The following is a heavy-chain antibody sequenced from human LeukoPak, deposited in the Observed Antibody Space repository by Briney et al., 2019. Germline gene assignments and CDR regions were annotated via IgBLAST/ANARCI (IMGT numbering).Heavy chain of an antibody. CDR1: GFTFSSYG. CDR3: AKDYDFWSGYYSGPLDY. Sequence: PGGSLRLSCAASGFTFSSYGMHWVRQAQGKGMEWVAFIRYDGSNKYYADYEKGRFTIARENAKNRLYVQMNSQRAEHTAVYYCAKDYDFWSGYYSGPLDYWGQGTLVTVSS. D-gene: IGHD3-3*01. V-gene: IGHV3-30*02. CDR2: IRYDGSNK. J-gene: IGHJ4*02.